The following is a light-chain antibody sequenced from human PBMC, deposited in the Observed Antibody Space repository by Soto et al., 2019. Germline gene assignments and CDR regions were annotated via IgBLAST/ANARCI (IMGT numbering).Light chain of an antibody. CDR2: EVS. V-gene: IGLV2-14*01. J-gene: IGLJ2*01. CDR3: SSHTSSSSTLVV. Sequence: QSALTQPASVSGSPGQSITISCTGTSSDVGGYNYVSWYQQHPGKAPKLMIYEVSNRPSGVSNRFSGSKSGNTASLTISGLQAEDEADYYCSSHTSSSSTLVVFGGGTKLTVL. CDR1: SSDVGGYNY.